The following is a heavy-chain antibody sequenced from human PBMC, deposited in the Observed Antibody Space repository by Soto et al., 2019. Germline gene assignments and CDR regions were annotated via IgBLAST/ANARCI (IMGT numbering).Heavy chain of an antibody. D-gene: IGHD3-10*01. J-gene: IGHJ4*02. Sequence: SETLSLTCTVSGGSISSYYWSWIRQPPGKGLEWIGYIYYSGSTNYNPSLKSRVSISVDTSRNQFSLKLRSVTAADTAVYYCASMGYHYGSGSYPLDYWGQGTLVTVSS. CDR3: ASMGYHYGSGSYPLDY. V-gene: IGHV4-59*08. CDR1: GGSISSYY. CDR2: IYYSGST.